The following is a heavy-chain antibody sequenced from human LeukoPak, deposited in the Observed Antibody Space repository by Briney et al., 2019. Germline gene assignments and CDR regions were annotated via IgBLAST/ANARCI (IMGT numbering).Heavy chain of an antibody. CDR3: ARSLSGYDPLSAF. J-gene: IGHJ4*02. CDR1: GFTFSNYW. D-gene: IGHD5-12*01. CDR2: IKQDGSEK. V-gene: IGHV3-7*01. Sequence: GGSLRLSCAASGFTFSNYWMSWVRQAPGKGLEWVANIKQDGSEKYYVDSVRGRFTISRDNARNSLFLQMNSLTVEDTAVYYCARSLSGYDPLSAFWGQGTLVTVTS.